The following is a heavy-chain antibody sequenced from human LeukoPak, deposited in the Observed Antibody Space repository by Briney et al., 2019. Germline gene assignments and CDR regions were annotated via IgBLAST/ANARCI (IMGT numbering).Heavy chain of an antibody. V-gene: IGHV4-30-2*01. J-gene: IGHJ3*02. D-gene: IGHD3-10*02. CDR2: IYDSGST. Sequence: SQTLSLSCAVSGGSISSGGYSWSWIRQPPGKGLEWIGNIYDSGSTYYYPSLKSRVTISVDRSKNQFSLKLSSVTAADTAVYYCARVVMFSGYFDIWGQGTMVAVSS. CDR1: GGSISSGGYS. CDR3: ARVVMFSGYFDI.